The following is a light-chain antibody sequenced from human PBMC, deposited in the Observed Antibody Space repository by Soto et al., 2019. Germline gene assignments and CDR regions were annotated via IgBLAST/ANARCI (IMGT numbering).Light chain of an antibody. J-gene: IGKJ5*01. V-gene: IGKV1-27*01. Sequence: DVQMTQSPSSLSTSVGDRVTITCRTSQGISNYLAWYQQKPGRVPKLLIYAASTLQSAVPSRFSGSGSGTDFTLTISSLQREDFATYYCQQSYSFPITFGQGTRLEIK. CDR3: QQSYSFPIT. CDR2: AAS. CDR1: QGISNY.